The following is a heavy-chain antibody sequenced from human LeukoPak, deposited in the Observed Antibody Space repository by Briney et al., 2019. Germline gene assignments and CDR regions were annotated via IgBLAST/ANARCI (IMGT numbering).Heavy chain of an antibody. CDR3: ATDPATVVTPY. CDR2: INTDSGGT. J-gene: IGHJ4*02. CDR1: GYSFNTYY. Sequence: ASVKVSCKASGYSFNTYYMNWVRQAPGQGLEWLGWINTDSGGTNYAQKFLGRVTMTRDKANSTAYLELSGLRSDDTAVYYCATDPATVVTPYWGQGTLVTVSS. D-gene: IGHD4-23*01. V-gene: IGHV1-2*02.